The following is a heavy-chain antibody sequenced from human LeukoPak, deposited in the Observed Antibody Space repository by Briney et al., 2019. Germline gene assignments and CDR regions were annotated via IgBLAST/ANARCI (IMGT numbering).Heavy chain of an antibody. V-gene: IGHV4-4*07. D-gene: IGHD3-10*01. Sequence: SETLSLTCTVSGGSIRSYYWSWIRQPAGKGLEWIGRLYPSGSTYYNPSLKSRVTISVDTSKNQFSLKLSSVTAADTAVYYCARDLLWFGELWGGAYYFDYWGQGTLVTVSS. J-gene: IGHJ4*02. CDR2: LYPSGST. CDR1: GGSIRSYY. CDR3: ARDLLWFGELWGGAYYFDY.